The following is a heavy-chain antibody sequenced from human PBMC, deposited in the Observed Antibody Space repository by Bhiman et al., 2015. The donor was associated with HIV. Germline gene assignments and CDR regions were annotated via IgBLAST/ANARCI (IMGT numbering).Heavy chain of an antibody. CDR1: GFPFSTFW. V-gene: IGHV3-7*01. CDR3: AREAVAGSVYFNY. Sequence: VQLVESGGGLVQPGGSLRLSCAASGFPFSTFWMTWVRQAPGKGLEWVANINQDGSEKYYVDSVKGRFTISRDNTKNSLYLQMNTLRAEDTALYYCAREAVAGSVYFNYWGQGNVVTVSS. CDR2: INQDGSEK. J-gene: IGHJ4*02. D-gene: IGHD6-19*01.